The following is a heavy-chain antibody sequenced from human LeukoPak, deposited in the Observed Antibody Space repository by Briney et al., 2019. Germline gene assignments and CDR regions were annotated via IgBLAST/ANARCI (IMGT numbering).Heavy chain of an antibody. V-gene: IGHV3-33*01. J-gene: IGHJ5*02. CDR3: ARDLDSYGTRGAFDP. CDR2: IWCDGSNK. D-gene: IGHD5-18*01. CDR1: GFTFSSYG. Sequence: GGSLRLSCAASGFTFSSYGMHWVRQAPGKGLEWVAVIWCDGSNKYYADSVKGRFTISRDNSKNTLYLQMNSLRAEDTAVYYCARDLDSYGTRGAFDPWGQGTLVTVSS.